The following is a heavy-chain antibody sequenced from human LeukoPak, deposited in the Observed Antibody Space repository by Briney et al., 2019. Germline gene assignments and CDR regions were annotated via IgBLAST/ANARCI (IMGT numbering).Heavy chain of an antibody. D-gene: IGHD3-10*01. Sequence: GGSLRFSCAASGFTFRSYVIHWVRQAPGKGLEWVAVISYDGSNKYYADSVKGRFTISRDNSKNTLYLQMSTLSAEDTAVYCCARAVTMVRGVITSSYFDYWGQGTLVTVSS. V-gene: IGHV3-30-3*01. J-gene: IGHJ4*02. CDR2: ISYDGSNK. CDR1: GFTFRSYV. CDR3: ARAVTMVRGVITSSYFDY.